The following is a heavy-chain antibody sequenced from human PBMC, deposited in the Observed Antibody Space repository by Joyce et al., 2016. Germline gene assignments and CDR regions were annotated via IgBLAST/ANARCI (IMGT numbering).Heavy chain of an antibody. V-gene: IGHV4-34*02. CDR1: SGPFSGFF. CDR2: ITNSGAT. CDR3: ARSQWLAPLMY. J-gene: IGHJ4*02. D-gene: IGHD6-19*01. Sequence: QVQLQQWGAGLLKTSETLSLTCAVCSGPFSGFFWSWVRQPPGKGLEWIGDITNSGATHYNPSLKSRLTMSVDTSRKEFSLKLSSVTVADTAIYYCARSQWLAPLMYWGQGTPVTVSS.